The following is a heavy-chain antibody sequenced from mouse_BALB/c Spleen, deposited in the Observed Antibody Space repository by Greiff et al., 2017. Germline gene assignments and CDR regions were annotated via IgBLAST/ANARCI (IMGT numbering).Heavy chain of an antibody. V-gene: IGHV5-6-3*01. CDR3: ARDGYGYDYYAMDY. CDR2: INSKGGST. CDR1: GFTFSSYG. D-gene: IGHD2-2*01. J-gene: IGHJ4*01. Sequence: EVKLVESGGGLVQPGGSLKLSCSASGFTFSSYGMSWVRQTPDKKLELVATINSKGGSTYYPDSVKGRFTISRDNAKNTLYLQMSSLKSEDTAMYYCARDGYGYDYYAMDYWGQGTSVTVSS.